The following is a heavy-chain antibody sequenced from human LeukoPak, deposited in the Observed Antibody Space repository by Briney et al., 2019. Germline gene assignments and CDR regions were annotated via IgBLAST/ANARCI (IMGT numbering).Heavy chain of an antibody. CDR1: GFTFSSYG. V-gene: IGHV3-30*02. Sequence: GGSLRLSCAASGFTFSSYGMHWVRQAPGRGLEWVAFIRYDGSNKYYADSVKGRFTISRDNSKNTLYLQMNSLRAEDTAVYYCAKDRKGGWYYFDYWGQGTLVTVSS. D-gene: IGHD6-19*01. J-gene: IGHJ4*02. CDR2: IRYDGSNK. CDR3: AKDRKGGWYYFDY.